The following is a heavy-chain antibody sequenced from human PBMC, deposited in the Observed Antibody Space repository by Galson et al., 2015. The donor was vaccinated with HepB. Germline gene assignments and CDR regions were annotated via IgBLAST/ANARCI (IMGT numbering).Heavy chain of an antibody. Sequence: SVKVSCKASGYTFTGYYMHWVRQAPGQGLEWMGWINPNSGGTNYAQKFQGWVTMTRDTSISTAYMELSRLRSDDTAVYYCARDSQLLWFGEPPHYYYGMDVWGQGTTVTVSS. D-gene: IGHD3-10*01. CDR2: INPNSGGT. V-gene: IGHV1-2*04. CDR3: ARDSQLLWFGEPPHYYYGMDV. J-gene: IGHJ6*02. CDR1: GYTFTGYY.